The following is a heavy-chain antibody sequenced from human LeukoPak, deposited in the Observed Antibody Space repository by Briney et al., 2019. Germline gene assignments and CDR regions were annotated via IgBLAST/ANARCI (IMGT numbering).Heavy chain of an antibody. D-gene: IGHD1-26*01. CDR3: ASLGATTLFGSY. Sequence: GGSLRLSWAAAGFTFSSYSMNWVRQAPGKGLEWVSSISSSSSYIYYTDSVKGRFTISRDNAKNSLYLQMNSLRAEDTALYYCASLGATTLFGSYWGQGTLVTVSS. V-gene: IGHV3-21*01. J-gene: IGHJ4*02. CDR2: ISSSSSYI. CDR1: GFTFSSYS.